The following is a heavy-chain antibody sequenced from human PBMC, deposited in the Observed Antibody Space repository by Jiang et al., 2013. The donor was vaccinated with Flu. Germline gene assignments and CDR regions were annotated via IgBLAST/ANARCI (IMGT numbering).Heavy chain of an antibody. CDR1: GYTFTSYG. CDR2: ISAYNGNT. Sequence: GAEVKKPGASVKVSCKASGYTFTSYGISWVRQAPGQGLEWMGWISAYNGNTNYAQKLQGRVTMTTDTSTSTAYMELRSLRSDDTAVYYCARTPRLLEGARWSRTVYFDYWGQGTLVTVSS. V-gene: IGHV1-18*01. CDR3: ARTPRLLEGARWSRTVYFDY. J-gene: IGHJ4*02. D-gene: IGHD3-3*01.